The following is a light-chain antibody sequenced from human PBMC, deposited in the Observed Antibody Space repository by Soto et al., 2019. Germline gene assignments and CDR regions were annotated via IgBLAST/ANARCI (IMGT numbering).Light chain of an antibody. J-gene: IGKJ3*01. Sequence: EIVLTQSPDTVSLSPGERATLSCRASQSVSSHLAWYQQKPGQAPRLLIYDASNRATGIPARFSGSGSGTDFTLTISSLEPEDFAVYYCQQRSNWPRTFGPGTKVDIK. CDR1: QSVSSH. CDR2: DAS. V-gene: IGKV3-11*01. CDR3: QQRSNWPRT.